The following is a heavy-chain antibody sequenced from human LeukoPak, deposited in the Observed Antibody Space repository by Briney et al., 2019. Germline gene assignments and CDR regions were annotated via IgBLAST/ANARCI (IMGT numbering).Heavy chain of an antibody. CDR2: IYYSGRT. D-gene: IGHD3-9*01. J-gene: IGHJ4*02. Sequence: SETLSLTCTVSGGSISSYYWSWIRQPPGKGLEWIGYIYYSGRTNSNPSLKSRVTLSVDTSKNEFSLKLTSMTAADTAVYFCAGSPQYFDSLLDGDSRYYFDYWGQGTLVTVSS. CDR3: AGSPQYFDSLLDGDSRYYFDY. V-gene: IGHV4-59*03. CDR1: GGSISSYY.